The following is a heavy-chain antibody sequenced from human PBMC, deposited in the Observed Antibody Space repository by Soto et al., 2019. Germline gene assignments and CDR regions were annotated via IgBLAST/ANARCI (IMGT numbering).Heavy chain of an antibody. CDR3: ARDGPSGSFDY. Sequence: SVQDSCKAAGGSFSSYAIGLVRQAPGQGLEWMGGIIPIFGTANYAQKFQGRVTITADESKSTAYKELSSLRSEDTAVYYCARDGPSGSFDYWGQGTLVTVSS. CDR1: GGSFSSYA. CDR2: IIPIFGTA. V-gene: IGHV1-69*13. D-gene: IGHD1-26*01. J-gene: IGHJ4*02.